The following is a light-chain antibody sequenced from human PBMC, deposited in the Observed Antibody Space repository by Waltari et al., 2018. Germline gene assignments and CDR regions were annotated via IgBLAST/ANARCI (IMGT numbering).Light chain of an antibody. Sequence: QSVLTQPPSASGTPGQRVTIFCSGRRHNTGSNSVNWYQQLPAPSPKLFMYVNVQRPSGLPDLFSGSKSGTSASLAISGLQSEDDAAYYCEAWDDSLNGPVVGGGTKLTVL. V-gene: IGLV1-44*01. CDR1: RHNTGSNS. CDR2: VNV. J-gene: IGLJ2*01. CDR3: EAWDDSLNGPV.